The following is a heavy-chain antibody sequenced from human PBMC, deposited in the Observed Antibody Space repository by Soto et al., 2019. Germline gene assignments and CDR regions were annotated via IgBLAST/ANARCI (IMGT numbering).Heavy chain of an antibody. V-gene: IGHV3-30*18. D-gene: IGHD3-22*01. J-gene: IGHJ4*02. Sequence: QVQLVESGGGVVQPGRSLRLSCAASGFTFSSYGMHWVRQAPGKGLEWVAVISYDGSNKYYADSVKGRFTISRDNSKNTLYLQMNSLRAEDTAVYYCAKLPLDYYDSSGYLDYWGQGTLVTVSS. CDR1: GFTFSSYG. CDR3: AKLPLDYYDSSGYLDY. CDR2: ISYDGSNK.